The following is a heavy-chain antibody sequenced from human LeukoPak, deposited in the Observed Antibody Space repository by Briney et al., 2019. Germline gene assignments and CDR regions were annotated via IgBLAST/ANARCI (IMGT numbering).Heavy chain of an antibody. CDR3: ARIPLGYSGAYYFDY. D-gene: IGHD5-12*01. Sequence: SETLSLTCTVSRGSISGSIRSYYWSWLRQPPGEGLEWIGYISSSGSVNDNPSLRSRVTISVDTSKNQFFLNLSSVSAADTAVYYCARIPLGYSGAYYFDYWGQGTLVTVSP. CDR1: RGSISGSIRSYY. CDR2: ISSSGSV. V-gene: IGHV4-4*09. J-gene: IGHJ4*02.